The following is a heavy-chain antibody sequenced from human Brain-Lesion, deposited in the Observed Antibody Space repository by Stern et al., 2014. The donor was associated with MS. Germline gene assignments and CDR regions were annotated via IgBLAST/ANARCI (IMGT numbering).Heavy chain of an antibody. CDR2: IYSSGST. CDR1: GGSINTNNYY. V-gene: IGHV4-39*01. CDR3: ARTGDDFGDYSLSY. D-gene: IGHD4-17*01. J-gene: IGHJ4*02. Sequence: QVQLQESGPGLVKPSETLSLTCTVSGGSINTNNYYWGWIRQPPGKGLEWIGNIYSSGSTFYSPYLKSRVTMSVDTSNNPFSLTRSSVTAADTAVYYCARTGDDFGDYSLSYWGQGTLVTVSS.